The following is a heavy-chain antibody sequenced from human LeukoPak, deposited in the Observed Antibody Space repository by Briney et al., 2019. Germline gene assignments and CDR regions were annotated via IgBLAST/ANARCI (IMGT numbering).Heavy chain of an antibody. CDR3: ASRRDYYGSGSWGGFNY. CDR2: INHSGST. Sequence: KPSETLSLTCAVYGGSFSGYYWSWIRQPPGKGLEWIGEINHSGSTNYNPSLESRVTISVDTSKNQFSLKLSSVTAADTAVYYCASRRDYYGSGSWGGFNYWGQGTLVTVSS. CDR1: GGSFSGYY. J-gene: IGHJ4*02. V-gene: IGHV4-34*01. D-gene: IGHD3-10*01.